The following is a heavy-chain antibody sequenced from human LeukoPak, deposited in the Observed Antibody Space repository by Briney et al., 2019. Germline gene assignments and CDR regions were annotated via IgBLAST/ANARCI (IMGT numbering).Heavy chain of an antibody. V-gene: IGHV3-48*02. J-gene: IGHJ4*02. CDR3: ARGATTAGNHNFDY. CDR2: ISSSSSTI. CDR1: GFIFSSYT. Sequence: PGGSLRLSCAASGFIFSSYTMSWVRQAPGKGLEWVSKISSSSSTINYADSVKGRFTISRDNAKNSLYLQMNSLRDEDTAVYYCARGATTAGNHNFDYWGQGTLVTVSS. D-gene: IGHD6-13*01.